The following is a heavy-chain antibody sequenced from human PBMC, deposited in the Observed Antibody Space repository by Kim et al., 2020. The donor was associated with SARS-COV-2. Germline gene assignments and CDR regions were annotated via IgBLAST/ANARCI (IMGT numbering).Heavy chain of an antibody. Sequence: GGSLRLSCEASGFKFGDYGMHWVRETAGKGLEWVAGISWDGEKMGYRDSVKGRFVISRDNGRNTLFLEMTGLRPEDTALYYCGRDQVSRPNYYYYYGLEVWGHGTTVTVS. J-gene: IGHJ6*02. CDR3: GRDQVSRPNYYYYYGLEV. CDR2: ISWDGEKM. CDR1: GFKFGDYG. V-gene: IGHV3-9*01. D-gene: IGHD4-4*01.